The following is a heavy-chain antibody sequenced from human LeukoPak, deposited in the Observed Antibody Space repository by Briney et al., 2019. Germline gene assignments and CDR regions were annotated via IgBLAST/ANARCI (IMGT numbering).Heavy chain of an antibody. Sequence: PGGSLRLSCAASGFTFTSSWMHWVRQAPGKGLVWVSRINGDGSSTSYADSVKGRFTISRDNAKNTVYLQMNSLRAEDTAVYYRAKMDVGWGQGTLVTVSS. CDR1: GFTFTSSW. CDR2: INGDGSST. CDR3: AKMDVG. V-gene: IGHV3-74*01. D-gene: IGHD5-24*01. J-gene: IGHJ4*02.